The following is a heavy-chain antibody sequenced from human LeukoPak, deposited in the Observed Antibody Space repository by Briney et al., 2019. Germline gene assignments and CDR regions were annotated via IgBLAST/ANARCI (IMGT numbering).Heavy chain of an antibody. CDR2: IYSGGST. CDR3: AKGGYSTSSPPDY. Sequence: GGSLRLSCAASGFTVSSNYMSWVRQAPGKGLEWVSVIYSGGSTYYADSVKGRFTISSDNSKNTLYLQMNSLRAEDTAVYYCAKGGYSTSSPPDYWGQGTLVTVSS. V-gene: IGHV3-66*01. J-gene: IGHJ4*02. CDR1: GFTVSSNY. D-gene: IGHD6-6*01.